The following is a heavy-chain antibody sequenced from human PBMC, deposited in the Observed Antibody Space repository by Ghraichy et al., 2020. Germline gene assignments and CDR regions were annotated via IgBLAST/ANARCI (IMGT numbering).Heavy chain of an antibody. CDR2: IWYDGRDR. CDR1: GFTFSSYG. V-gene: IGHV3-33*01. J-gene: IGHJ6*02. CDR3: ARENNYSGGGGGMDV. D-gene: IGHD2-15*01. Sequence: GGSLRLSCAASGFTFSSYGMDWVRQTPGKGLEWVALIWYDGRDRYYADSVKGRFTISRDTSKNTLYLQMNNLRAEDTAVYYCARENNYSGGGGGMDVWGQGTMVTVSS.